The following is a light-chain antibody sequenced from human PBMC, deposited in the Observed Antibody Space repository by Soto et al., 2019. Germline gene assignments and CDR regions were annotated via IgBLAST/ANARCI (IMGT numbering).Light chain of an antibody. J-gene: IGKJ1*01. V-gene: IGKV3-20*01. CDR3: HQYGSSPQT. CDR2: RAS. Sequence: EIVLTQSPGTLSLSPGERATLSCRASQSVNSNYLAWYQQKPGQAPRLLIYRASSRATGIPDSFGGSGSGTDFTLTISRLEPEDFAVYYCHQYGSSPQTFGQGTKVELK. CDR1: QSVNSNY.